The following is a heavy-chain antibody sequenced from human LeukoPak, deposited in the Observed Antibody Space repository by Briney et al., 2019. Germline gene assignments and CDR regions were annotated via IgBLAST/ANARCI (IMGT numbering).Heavy chain of an antibody. CDR2: INPNSGGT. D-gene: IGHD2-15*01. Sequence: ASVKVSCKASGYTFTGYYKHWVRQAPGQGLEWMGWINPNSGGTNYAQKFQGRVTMTRDTSISTAYMELSRLRSDDTAVYYCARLVVVAANSWFDPWGQGTLVTVS. J-gene: IGHJ5*02. CDR3: ARLVVVAANSWFDP. CDR1: GYTFTGYY. V-gene: IGHV1-2*02.